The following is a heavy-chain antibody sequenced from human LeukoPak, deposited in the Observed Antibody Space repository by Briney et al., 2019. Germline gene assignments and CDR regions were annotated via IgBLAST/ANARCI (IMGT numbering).Heavy chain of an antibody. CDR1: GYSLTGYD. V-gene: IGHV1-2*02. J-gene: IGHJ4*02. Sequence: ASVKVSCTASGYSLTGYDMHWVRQAPGQGLEWMGWINPNNGGTNYAQKFQGRVTMTRDTSISTAYMELSRLRSDDTAVYYCARLYYFDYWGQGTLVTVSS. CDR2: INPNNGGT. CDR3: ARLYYFDY.